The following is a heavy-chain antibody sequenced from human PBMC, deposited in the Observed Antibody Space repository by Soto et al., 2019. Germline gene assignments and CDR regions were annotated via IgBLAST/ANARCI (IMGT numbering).Heavy chain of an antibody. D-gene: IGHD5-18*01. J-gene: IGHJ6*02. Sequence: ASVKVSCKASGYTFTGYYMHWVRQAPGQGLEWMGWINPNSGGTNYAQKFQGWVTMTRDTSISTAYMELSRLRSDDTAVYYCARGVWDGILVSSTWALVMDVWGQGTTVTASS. CDR3: ARGVWDGILVSSTWALVMDV. CDR2: INPNSGGT. CDR1: GYTFTGYY. V-gene: IGHV1-2*04.